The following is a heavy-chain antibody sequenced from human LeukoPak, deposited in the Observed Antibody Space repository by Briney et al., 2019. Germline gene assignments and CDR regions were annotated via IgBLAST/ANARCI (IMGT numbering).Heavy chain of an antibody. J-gene: IGHJ3*02. V-gene: IGHV3-13*01. D-gene: IGHD5/OR15-5a*01. Sequence: AGGSLRLSCAASGFTFRNYDMHWVRQFPGRGLGWVSAIGIADDTHYPDSVKGRFTISRENAKNSLYLQMNSLRDGDTAVYYCVRGGIQVSGIDAFDIWGQGTMVTVSS. CDR1: GFTFRNYD. CDR3: VRGGIQVSGIDAFDI. CDR2: IGIADDT.